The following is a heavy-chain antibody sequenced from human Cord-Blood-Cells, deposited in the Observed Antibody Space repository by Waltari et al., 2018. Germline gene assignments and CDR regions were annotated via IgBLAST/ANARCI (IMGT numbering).Heavy chain of an antibody. Sequence: QVQLQQWGAGLLKPSATLSLTCAVYGGPFRGYSWSWIRQPPGKGLEWIGEINHSGSTNYNPSLKSRVTISVDTSKNQFSLKLSSVTAADTAVYYCARLGMGGDYWGQGTLVTVSS. J-gene: IGHJ4*02. CDR2: INHSGST. CDR3: ARLGMGGDY. D-gene: IGHD7-27*01. V-gene: IGHV4-34*01. CDR1: GGPFRGYS.